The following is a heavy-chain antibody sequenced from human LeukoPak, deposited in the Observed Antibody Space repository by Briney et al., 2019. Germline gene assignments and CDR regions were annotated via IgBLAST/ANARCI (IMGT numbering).Heavy chain of an antibody. CDR2: IYSGGST. V-gene: IGHV3-53*01. D-gene: IGHD6-19*01. CDR1: GFTFSDRY. J-gene: IGHJ4*02. Sequence: PGGSLRLSCAAAGFTFSDRYLSWIRQAPGKGLEWVSVIYSGGSTYYADSVKGRFTISRDNSRNTLYLQMDSLSAEDTAVYYCARAYRWLAFDCWGQGTLVTVSS. CDR3: ARAYRWLAFDC.